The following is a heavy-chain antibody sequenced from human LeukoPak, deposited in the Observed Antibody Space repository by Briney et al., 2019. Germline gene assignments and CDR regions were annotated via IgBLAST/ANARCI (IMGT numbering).Heavy chain of an antibody. CDR3: ARDSVPGVIPYYYGMDV. J-gene: IGHJ6*02. D-gene: IGHD3-10*01. Sequence: GGSLRLSCAASGFTVSSNYMSWVRQAPGKGLEWVSVIYSGGSTYYADSVKGRFTISRDNSKNTLYLQMNSLRAEDTAVYYCARDSVPGVIPYYYGMDVWGQGTTVTVSS. CDR2: IYSGGST. V-gene: IGHV3-66*02. CDR1: GFTVSSNY.